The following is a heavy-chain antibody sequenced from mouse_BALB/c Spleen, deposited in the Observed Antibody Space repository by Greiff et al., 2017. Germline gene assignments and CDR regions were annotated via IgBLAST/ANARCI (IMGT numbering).Heavy chain of an antibody. D-gene: IGHD2-1*01. CDR1: GYSITSGYY. Sequence: EVKLLESGPGLVKPSQSLSLTCSVTGYSITSGYYWNWIRQFPGNKLEWMGYISYDGSNNYNPSLKNRIPITRDTSKNQFFLKLNSVTTEDTATYYCAREGDGNYDWFAYWGQGTLVTVSA. V-gene: IGHV3-6*02. J-gene: IGHJ3*01. CDR2: ISYDGSN. CDR3: AREGDGNYDWFAY.